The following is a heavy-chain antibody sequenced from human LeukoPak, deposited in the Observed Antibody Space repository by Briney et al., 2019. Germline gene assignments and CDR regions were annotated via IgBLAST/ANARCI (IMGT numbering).Heavy chain of an antibody. J-gene: IGHJ5*02. CDR2: IKQDGSEK. CDR1: GFIFKDYW. CDR3: AKDAQPRSRWFDP. D-gene: IGHD3-16*01. V-gene: IGHV3-7*03. Sequence: GGSLRLSCAASGFIFKDYWMIWVRQAPGKGLEWVANIKQDGSEKYYVDSVKGRFTISRDNAKNSLYLQMNALRAEDTAMYYCAKDAQPRSRWFDPWGQGTLVTVSS.